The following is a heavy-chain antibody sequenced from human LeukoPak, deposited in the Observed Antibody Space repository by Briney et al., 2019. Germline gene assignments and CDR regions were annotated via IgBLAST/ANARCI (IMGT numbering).Heavy chain of an antibody. D-gene: IGHD3-9*01. Sequence: SETLSLTCTVSGGSVSSGSYYWSWIRQPPGKGLEWIGHIYHTGSTNYNPSLKSRVTISLDTSKNQSSLKLTSVSAADTAVYYCARDVRTINVLTGYYRPYYFDYWGQGTLVTVSS. V-gene: IGHV4-61*01. CDR3: ARDVRTINVLTGYYRPYYFDY. J-gene: IGHJ4*02. CDR2: IYHTGST. CDR1: GGSVSSGSYY.